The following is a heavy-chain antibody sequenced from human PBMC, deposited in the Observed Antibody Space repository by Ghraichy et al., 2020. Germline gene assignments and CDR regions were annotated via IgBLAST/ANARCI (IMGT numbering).Heavy chain of an antibody. CDR2: MNPNSGNT. J-gene: IGHJ5*02. CDR1: GYTFTSYD. CDR3: ARNPPETGYFDP. Sequence: ASVKVSCKASGYTFTSYDINWVRQATGQGLEWMGWMNPNSGNTGYAQKFQGRVTMTRDTSISTAYMEPSSLRSEDTAVYYCARNPPETGYFDPWGQGTPVTVSS. D-gene: IGHD5-12*01. V-gene: IGHV1-8*01.